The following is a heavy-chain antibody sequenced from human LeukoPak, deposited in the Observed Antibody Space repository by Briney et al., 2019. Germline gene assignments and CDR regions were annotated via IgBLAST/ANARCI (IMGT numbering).Heavy chain of an antibody. V-gene: IGHV4-30-2*01. CDR3: ARGGELWAGAFDI. D-gene: IGHD3-16*01. CDR2: IYHSGST. Sequence: SETLSLTCAVSGGSISSGGYPWSWIRQPPGKGLEWIGYIYHSGSTYYNPSLKSRVTISVDRSKNQFSLKLSSVTAADTAVYYCARGGELWAGAFDIWGQGTMVTVSS. CDR1: GGSISSGGYP. J-gene: IGHJ3*02.